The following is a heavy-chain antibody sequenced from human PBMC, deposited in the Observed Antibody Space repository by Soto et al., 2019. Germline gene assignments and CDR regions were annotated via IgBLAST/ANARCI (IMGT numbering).Heavy chain of an antibody. D-gene: IGHD6-6*01. V-gene: IGHV3-21*01. CDR1: GFTFSSYS. CDR3: ARAARGYSSSGDAFDI. J-gene: IGHJ3*02. Sequence: GGSLRLSCAASGFTFSSYSMNWVRQAPGKGLEWVSSISSSSSYIYYADSVKGRFTISRDNAKNSLYLQMNSLRAEDTAVYYCARAARGYSSSGDAFDIWGQGTMVTVSS. CDR2: ISSSSSYI.